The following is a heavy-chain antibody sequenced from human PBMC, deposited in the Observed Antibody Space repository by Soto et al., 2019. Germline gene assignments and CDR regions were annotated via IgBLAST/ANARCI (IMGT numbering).Heavy chain of an antibody. Sequence: SETLSLTCTVSGGSISSGGYYWSWIRQHPGKGLEWIGYIYYSGTTFYPDSVKGRFTISRDNSKNTLYLQMNGLRAEDTAVYYCAKRGVYYFDYCGQGTLVTVSS. J-gene: IGHJ4*02. V-gene: IGHV4-31*03. D-gene: IGHD3-3*01. CDR2: IYYSGTT. CDR1: GGSISSGGYY. CDR3: AKRGVYYFDY.